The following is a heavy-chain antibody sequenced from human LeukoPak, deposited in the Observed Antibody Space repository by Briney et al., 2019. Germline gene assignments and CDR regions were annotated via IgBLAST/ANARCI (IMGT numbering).Heavy chain of an antibody. CDR2: IRYDGSNK. V-gene: IGHV3-30*02. D-gene: IGHD2-8*01. CDR3: AKDSRCTNGVCYNKGGFDY. Sequence: GGSLRLSCAASGFTFSSYGMHWVRQAPGKGLEWVAFIRYDGSNKYYADSVKGRFTISRDNSKNTLYLQMNSLRAEDTAVYYCAKDSRCTNGVCYNKGGFDYWGQGTLVTVSS. CDR1: GFTFSSYG. J-gene: IGHJ4*02.